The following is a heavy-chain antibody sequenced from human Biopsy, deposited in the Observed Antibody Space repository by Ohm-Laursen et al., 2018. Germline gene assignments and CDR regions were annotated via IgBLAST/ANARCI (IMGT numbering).Heavy chain of an antibody. Sequence: SDTLSLTCAVSGYSISSGYYWGWIPQPPGKGLEWIGSIYHSGSTYYNPSLKSRVTISVGTSKNQFSLKLSSVTAADTAGYYCARGQALKSFDYWGQGTLVTVSS. V-gene: IGHV4-38-2*01. CDR1: GYSISSGYY. CDR3: ARGQALKSFDY. J-gene: IGHJ4*02. CDR2: IYHSGST.